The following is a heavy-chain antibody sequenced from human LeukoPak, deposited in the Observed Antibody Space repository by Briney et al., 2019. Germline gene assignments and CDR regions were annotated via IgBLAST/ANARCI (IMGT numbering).Heavy chain of an antibody. CDR2: ISFTGST. D-gene: IGHD1-14*01. J-gene: IGHJ5*02. Sequence: SETLSLTCAVSGASISSHYWSWIRQPPGKGLEWIGLISFTGSTNYNPSLKSRVTMSVDTSKNQFSLKLRSVTAADTAVYYCARRPRAEPDASPDNWFDPWGQGTLVTVSS. CDR1: GASISSHY. CDR3: ARRPRAEPDASPDNWFDP. V-gene: IGHV4-59*08.